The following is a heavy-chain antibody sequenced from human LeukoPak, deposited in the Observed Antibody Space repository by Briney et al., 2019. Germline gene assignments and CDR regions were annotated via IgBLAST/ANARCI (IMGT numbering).Heavy chain of an antibody. V-gene: IGHV1-2*02. CDR2: INPNSGGT. Sequence: ASVKVSCKASGYTLTGYYMHWVRQAPGQGLEWMGWINPNSGGTNYAQKFQGRVTMTRDRSINTAYMDLRSLTYDDTAVYYCARDKPAEAALDFWGQGTLVTVSS. J-gene: IGHJ4*02. CDR3: ARDKPAEAALDF. CDR1: GYTLTGYY.